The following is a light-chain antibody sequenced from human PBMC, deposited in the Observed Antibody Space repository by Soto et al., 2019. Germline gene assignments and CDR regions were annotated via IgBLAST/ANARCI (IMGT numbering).Light chain of an antibody. J-gene: IGLJ1*01. CDR2: EVS. V-gene: IGLV2-14*01. Sequence: SVLTQPASVSGSPGQSITISCTGTNSDVGYYNYVSWYEQHPGKAPKLMIYEVSNRPSGVSSRFSGSKSGNTASLTISGLQAEDEADYYCSSYTTSSSDVFGPGTKLTVL. CDR3: SSYTTSSSDV. CDR1: NSDVGYYNY.